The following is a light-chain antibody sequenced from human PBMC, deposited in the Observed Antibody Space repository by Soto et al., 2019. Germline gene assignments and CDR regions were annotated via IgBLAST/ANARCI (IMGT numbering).Light chain of an antibody. CDR1: QSVRSY. CDR2: DAS. CDR3: QQRSNWPIP. V-gene: IGKV3-11*01. Sequence: EIVLTQSPATLSLSPGERATLACRASQSVRSYLAWYQQKPGQAPRLLIYDASNRATGIPARFSGSGSGTDFTLTISSLEPEDIAVYYCQQRSNWPIPFGQGTRLEIK. J-gene: IGKJ5*01.